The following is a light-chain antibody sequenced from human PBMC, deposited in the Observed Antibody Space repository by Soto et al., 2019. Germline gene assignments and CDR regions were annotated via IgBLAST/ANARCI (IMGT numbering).Light chain of an antibody. CDR2: VAS. Sequence: DIEMTQSPSSLSASVGDRVTISCRASQSINNFLNWYQQKPGEAPKLLIYVASTLQSGVPSRFIGSGSGTDFTLTIRSLQPEDFAIYHCQQTYSRPWTFCQGTKVEIK. CDR3: QQTYSRPWT. V-gene: IGKV1-39*01. J-gene: IGKJ1*01. CDR1: QSINNF.